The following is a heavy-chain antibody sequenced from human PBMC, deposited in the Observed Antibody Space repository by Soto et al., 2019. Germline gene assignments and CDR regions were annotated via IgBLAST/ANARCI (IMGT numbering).Heavy chain of an antibody. CDR3: ARELNTDPTAYYSFAY. J-gene: IGHJ4*02. CDR2: VGTANANT. D-gene: IGHD3-9*01. V-gene: IGHV1-18*01. Sequence: QVQLVQSGPEVTMPGASVKVSCKTSGYTFTAYGLAWLRQAPGQRPEWLGWVGTANANTNYAEKLQGMVTMTSYRSTTTTYMELRSLRSDDTAVYYCARELNTDPTAYYSFAYWGQGTLVTVSS. CDR1: GYTFTAYG.